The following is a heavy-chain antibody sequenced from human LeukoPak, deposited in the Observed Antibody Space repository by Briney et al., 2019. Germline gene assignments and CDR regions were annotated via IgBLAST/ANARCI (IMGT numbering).Heavy chain of an antibody. CDR2: ISHGGDSA. CDR3: AKGRSGWYEGLDY. V-gene: IGHV3-23*01. D-gene: IGHD6-19*01. Sequence: GGSLRLSCAASGFTFSSYAMSWVRQAPGKGLEWVSVISHGGDSAWYADSVKGRFTISRDNSKSTLFLQMNSLRADDTAIYYCAKGRSGWYEGLDYWGQGILVTVSS. J-gene: IGHJ4*02. CDR1: GFTFSSYA.